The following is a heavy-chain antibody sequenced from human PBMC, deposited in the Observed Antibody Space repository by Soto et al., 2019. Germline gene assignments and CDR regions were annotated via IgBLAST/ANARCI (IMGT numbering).Heavy chain of an antibody. CDR1: GYTFTGYY. V-gene: IGHV1-2*02. CDR2: INPNSGGT. Sequence: GASVKVSCKASGYTFTGYYMHWVRQAPGQGLEWMGWINPNSGGTNYAQKFQGRVTMTRDTSISTAYMELSRLRSDDTAVYYCARTRDAAAYYYYYGMDVWGRGTTVTVSS. CDR3: ARTRDAAAYYYYYGMDV. D-gene: IGHD2-2*01. J-gene: IGHJ6*02.